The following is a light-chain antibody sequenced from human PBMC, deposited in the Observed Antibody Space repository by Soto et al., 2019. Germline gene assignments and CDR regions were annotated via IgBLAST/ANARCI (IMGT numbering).Light chain of an antibody. CDR2: EVN. V-gene: IGLV2-8*01. CDR3: SSYAGSNNYV. CDR1: SSDVGGYNY. J-gene: IGLJ1*01. Sequence: VLTQPPSASGSPGQSVAISCTGTSSDVGGYNYVSWYQLHPGKAPKLMIYEVNMRPSGVPDRFSGSKSGNTASLTVSGLRAEDEADYYCSSYAGSNNYVFGTGTKLTVL.